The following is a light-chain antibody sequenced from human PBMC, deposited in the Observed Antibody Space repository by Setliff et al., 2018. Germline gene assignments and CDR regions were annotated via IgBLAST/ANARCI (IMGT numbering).Light chain of an antibody. CDR3: ASYAGANAYVV. Sequence: QSALTQPASVSGSPGQSITISCTGASSDIGAYNYVSWYQQYPRQAPKLIIYDVTKRPSGVSYRFSGLKSGNTASLTVSGLQAGDEADYFCASYAGANAYVVFGGGTK. CDR1: SSDIGAYNY. CDR2: DVT. J-gene: IGLJ2*01. V-gene: IGLV2-14*03.